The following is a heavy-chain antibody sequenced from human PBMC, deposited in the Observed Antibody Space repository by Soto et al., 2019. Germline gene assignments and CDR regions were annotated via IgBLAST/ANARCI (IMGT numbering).Heavy chain of an antibody. CDR2: ISAYNGNT. V-gene: IGHV1-18*01. CDR1: GYTFTSYG. J-gene: IGHJ6*02. D-gene: IGHD5-18*01. CDR3: ARWDTAMVSGYYGMDV. Sequence: QVQLVQSGAEVKKPGASVKVSCKASGYTFTSYGISWVRQAPGQGLEWMGWISAYNGNTNYAQKLQGRVTMTTDTTTSAAYMELRSLRSDDTAVYYCARWDTAMVSGYYGMDVWGQGTTVTVSS.